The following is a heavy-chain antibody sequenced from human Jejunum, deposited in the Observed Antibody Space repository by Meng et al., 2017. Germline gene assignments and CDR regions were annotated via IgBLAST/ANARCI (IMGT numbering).Heavy chain of an antibody. CDR3: AKDLIRGDNLWYFDP. V-gene: IGHV3-23*01. CDR1: GFTLADYS. Sequence: GGSLRLSCAAPGFTLADYSMTWVRQAPGKGLEWVSGILQNGVAYYADSVRGRFSMSRDNSMSTVYLQMTSLRVEDTAIYYCAKDLIRGDNLWYFDPWGRGTLVTVSS. J-gene: IGHJ2*01. CDR2: ILQNGVA. D-gene: IGHD2-21*02.